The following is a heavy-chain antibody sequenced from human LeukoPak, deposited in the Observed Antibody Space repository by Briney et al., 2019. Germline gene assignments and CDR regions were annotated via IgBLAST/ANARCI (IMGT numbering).Heavy chain of an antibody. J-gene: IGHJ4*02. Sequence: GGSLRLSCAAYGFTFSSYAMSWVRQAPGKGLEWVSAISGSGGSTYYADSVKGRFTISRDNSKNTLYLQMNSLRAEDTAVYYCAKDPHIYSCASGYWGQGTLVTVSS. CDR1: GFTFSSYA. V-gene: IGHV3-23*01. CDR3: AKDPHIYSCASGY. D-gene: IGHD5-18*01. CDR2: ISGSGGST.